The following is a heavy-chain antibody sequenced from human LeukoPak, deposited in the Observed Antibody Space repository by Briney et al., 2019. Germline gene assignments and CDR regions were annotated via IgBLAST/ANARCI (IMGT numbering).Heavy chain of an antibody. J-gene: IGHJ6*02. CDR3: ARDQDREYYYGMDV. D-gene: IGHD2-15*01. CDR1: GFTFSSYA. Sequence: GGSLRLSCAASGFTFSSYAMSWVRQAPGKELEWVSAISGSGGSTYYADSVKGRFTISRDNSKNTLYLQMNSLRAEDTAVYYCARDQDREYYYGMDVWGQGTTVTVSS. V-gene: IGHV3-23*01. CDR2: ISGSGGST.